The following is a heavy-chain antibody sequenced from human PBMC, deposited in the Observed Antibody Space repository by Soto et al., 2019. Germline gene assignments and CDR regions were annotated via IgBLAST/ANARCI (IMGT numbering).Heavy chain of an antibody. CDR2: IYHSGST. CDR3: ASFWAKRPNYYAAYYFDY. Sequence: SETLSLTCAVSGVSITNTNWWSWVRQPPGKGLEWIGSIYHSGSTNYNPSLKSRVTISVDTSKNQFSLKLSSVTAADTAVYYCASFWAKRPNYYAAYYFDYWGQGTLVTVSS. CDR1: GVSITNTNW. J-gene: IGHJ4*02. D-gene: IGHD1-7*01. V-gene: IGHV4-4*02.